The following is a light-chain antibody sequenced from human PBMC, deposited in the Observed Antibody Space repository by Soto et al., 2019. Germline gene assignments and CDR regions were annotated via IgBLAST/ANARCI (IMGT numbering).Light chain of an antibody. J-gene: IGLJ2*01. Sequence: QSALTQPASVSGSPGQSITISCSGTSSDVGSYNLLSWYQQHTGKAPKLMIYEVSKRHSGVSNRFSGSKSGNTASLTISGLQAEDEADYYCCSYAGSSTYVVFGGGTKLTVL. CDR3: CSYAGSSTYVV. CDR2: EVS. V-gene: IGLV2-23*02. CDR1: SSDVGSYNL.